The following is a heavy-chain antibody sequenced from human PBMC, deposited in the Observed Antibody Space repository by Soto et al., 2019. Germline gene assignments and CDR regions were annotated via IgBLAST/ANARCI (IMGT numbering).Heavy chain of an antibody. J-gene: IGHJ3*02. Sequence: PGGSLRLSCAASGFTFDDYAMHWVRQAPGKGLEWVSGISWNSGSIGYADSVKGRFTISRDNAKNSLYLQMNSLRAEDTALYYCAKDIIVRARIDYGDNRAAFDIRGQGTMVTVSS. D-gene: IGHD4-17*01. CDR1: GFTFDDYA. V-gene: IGHV3-9*01. CDR3: AKDIIVRARIDYGDNRAAFDI. CDR2: ISWNSGSI.